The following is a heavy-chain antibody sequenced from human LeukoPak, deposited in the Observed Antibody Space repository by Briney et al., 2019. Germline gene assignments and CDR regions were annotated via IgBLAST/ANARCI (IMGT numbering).Heavy chain of an antibody. D-gene: IGHD3-10*01. CDR2: IKQDGSEK. Sequence: GGSLRLSCAASGFTFSSDWMSWVRQAPGKGLEWVANIKQDGSEKYYVDSVKGRFTISRDNAKNSLYLQMNSLRAEDTAVYYCARGAAKFGYWGQGTLVTVSS. V-gene: IGHV3-7*01. CDR1: GFTFSSDW. J-gene: IGHJ4*02. CDR3: ARGAAKFGY.